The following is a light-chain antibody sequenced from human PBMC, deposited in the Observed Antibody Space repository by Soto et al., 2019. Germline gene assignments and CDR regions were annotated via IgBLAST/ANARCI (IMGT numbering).Light chain of an antibody. CDR2: AAS. J-gene: IGKJ4*01. Sequence: DIQLTQSPSFLSASLGDGVTITCRASQGISRYLAWYQQRPGKAPKLLIYAASTLQSGVPSRFSGSGSGTEFTLTISSLQPEDFATYYCQQFNSYPTFGGGTKVEIK. CDR1: QGISRY. CDR3: QQFNSYPT. V-gene: IGKV1-9*01.